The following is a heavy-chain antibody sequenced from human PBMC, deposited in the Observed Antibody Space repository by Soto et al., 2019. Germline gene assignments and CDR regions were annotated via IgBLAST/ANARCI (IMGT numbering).Heavy chain of an antibody. CDR3: ASSFKGYSSSWSYWYFDL. CDR2: IIPIFGTA. Sequence: ASVKVSCKACGGTFSSYAISLVRQAPGQGLEWMGGIIPIFGTANYAQKFQGRVTITADESTSTAYMELSSLRSEDTAVYYCASSFKGYSSSWSYWYFDLWGRGTLVTVSS. V-gene: IGHV1-69*13. J-gene: IGHJ2*01. D-gene: IGHD6-13*01. CDR1: GGTFSSYA.